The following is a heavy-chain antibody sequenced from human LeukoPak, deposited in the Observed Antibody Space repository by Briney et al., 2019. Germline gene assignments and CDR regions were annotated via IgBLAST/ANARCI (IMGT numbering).Heavy chain of an antibody. CDR2: INPNSGGT. CDR1: GYTFTGYY. V-gene: IGHV1-2*02. J-gene: IGHJ6*02. Sequence: ASVKVSCKASGYTFTGYYMHWVRQAPGQGLEWMGWINPNSGGTNYAQKFQGRVTMTRDTSTSTVYMELSSLRSEDTAVYYCARDLCSSTSCSPVGDDYGMDVWGQGTTVTVS. CDR3: ARDLCSSTSCSPVGDDYGMDV. D-gene: IGHD2-2*01.